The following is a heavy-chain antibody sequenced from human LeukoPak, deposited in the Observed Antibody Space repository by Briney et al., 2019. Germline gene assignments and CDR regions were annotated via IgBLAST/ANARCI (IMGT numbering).Heavy chain of an antibody. V-gene: IGHV3-21*01. CDR2: ISGSSSYI. CDR1: GFTFSSYS. CDR3: AELGITMIGGV. Sequence: GGSLRLSCAASGFTFSSYSMNWVRQAPGKGLEWVSCISGSSSYIYSADSVKGRFTISRHNAKNSLYLQMNSLRAEDTAVYYCAELGITMIGGVWGKGTTVTISS. D-gene: IGHD3-10*02. J-gene: IGHJ6*04.